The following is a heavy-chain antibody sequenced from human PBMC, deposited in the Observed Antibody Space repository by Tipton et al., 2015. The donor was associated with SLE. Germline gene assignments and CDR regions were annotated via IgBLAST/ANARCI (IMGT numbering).Heavy chain of an antibody. CDR2: IKQDGSEK. Sequence: QLVQSGGGLVKPGGSLRLSCAASGFTFSNAWMSWVRQAPGKGLEWVANIKQDGSEKYYVDSVKGRFTISRDNAKKSLYLQMNSLRAEDTAFYYCARELGIAVAGTVYYVDYWCQGTLVTVSS. J-gene: IGHJ4*02. D-gene: IGHD6-19*01. V-gene: IGHV3-7*01. CDR1: GFTFSNAW. CDR3: ARELGIAVAGTVYYVDY.